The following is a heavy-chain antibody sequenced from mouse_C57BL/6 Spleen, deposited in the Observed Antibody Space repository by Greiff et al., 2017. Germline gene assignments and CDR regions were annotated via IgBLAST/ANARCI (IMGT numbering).Heavy chain of an antibody. CDR3: ANSDLYFCGSGYFDY. J-gene: IGHJ2*01. V-gene: IGHV1-81*01. D-gene: IGHD1-1*01. Sequence: VQLQQSGAELVRPGASVKLSCKASGYTFTSYGISWVKQRTGQGLEWIGEIYPGSGNTYYNEKFKGKATLTADKSSSTAYMELRSLTSEDSAVYFCANSDLYFCGSGYFDYWGQGTTLTVSS. CDR2: IYPGSGNT. CDR1: GYTFTSYG.